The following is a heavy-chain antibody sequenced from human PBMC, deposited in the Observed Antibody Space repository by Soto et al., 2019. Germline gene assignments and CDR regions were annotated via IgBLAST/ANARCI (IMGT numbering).Heavy chain of an antibody. D-gene: IGHD1-26*01. CDR3: ARRRGTGSPYFDS. CDR2: IYYSGST. Sequence: SETLSLTCTVSGGSISSYYWSWIRQPPGKGLEWIGYIYYSGSTNYNPSLKSRVTISVDTSKNQFSLQLNSVGAADTAVYYCARRRGTGSPYFDSWGQGILVTVSS. V-gene: IGHV4-59*08. J-gene: IGHJ4*02. CDR1: GGSISSYY.